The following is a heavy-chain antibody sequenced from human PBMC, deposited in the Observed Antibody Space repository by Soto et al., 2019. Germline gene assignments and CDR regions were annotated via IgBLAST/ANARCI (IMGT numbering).Heavy chain of an antibody. CDR2: IWYDGSNK. D-gene: IGHD1-7*01. V-gene: IGHV3-33*01. CDR1: GFTFSSYC. J-gene: IGHJ6*02. CDR3: ARLLEVLDYYYSMDV. Sequence: QVQLVESGGGVLQPGRSLRLSCAASGFTFSSYCMHWVRQAPGKGLEWVAVIWYDGSNKYYADSVKGRFTISRDNPKNTLYIQMHTHSAEATALYDCARLLEVLDYYYSMDVWGQGSPVTV.